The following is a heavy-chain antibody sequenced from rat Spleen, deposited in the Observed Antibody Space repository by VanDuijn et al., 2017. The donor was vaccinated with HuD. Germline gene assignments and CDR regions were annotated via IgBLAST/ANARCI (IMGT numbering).Heavy chain of an antibody. D-gene: IGHD4-3*01. CDR3: TAGNSGSLY. CDR2: IRTKPNNYAT. Sequence: VQVVESGGGLVQPKESLKISCAASGFTFSNAAMYWVRQAPGKGLEWVARIRTKPNNYATYYADSVKGRFTISRDDSKSMVYLQMDNLKTEDTAMYYCTAGNSGSLYWGQGVMVTVSS. V-gene: IGHV10-5*01. J-gene: IGHJ2*01. CDR1: GFTFSNAA.